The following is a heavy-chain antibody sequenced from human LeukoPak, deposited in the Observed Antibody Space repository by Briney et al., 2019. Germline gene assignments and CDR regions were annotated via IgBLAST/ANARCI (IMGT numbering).Heavy chain of an antibody. J-gene: IGHJ5*02. CDR2: INPNSGGT. CDR1: GYTFTGYY. CDR3: ARDLARLAAAGHLNWFDP. Sequence: ASVKVSRKASGYTFTGYYMHWVRQAPGQGLEWMGWINPNSGGTNYAQKFQGRVTMTRDTSISTAYMELSRLRSDDTAVYYCARDLARLAAAGHLNWFDPWGQGTLVTVSS. D-gene: IGHD6-13*01. V-gene: IGHV1-2*02.